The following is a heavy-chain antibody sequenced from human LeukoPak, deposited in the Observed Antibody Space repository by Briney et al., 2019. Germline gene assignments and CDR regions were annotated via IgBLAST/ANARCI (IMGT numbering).Heavy chain of an antibody. CDR2: ISGSGGSGGSGGST. CDR3: AKSLTVTTGRVPNWFDP. D-gene: IGHD4-17*01. Sequence: GGSLRLSCAASGFTFSSYAMSWVRQAPGKGLEWVSGISGSGGSGGSGGSTYYADSVKGRFTISRDNSKNTLYLQMNSLRAEDTAVYYCAKSLTVTTGRVPNWFDPWGQGTLVTVSS. V-gene: IGHV3-23*01. CDR1: GFTFSSYA. J-gene: IGHJ5*02.